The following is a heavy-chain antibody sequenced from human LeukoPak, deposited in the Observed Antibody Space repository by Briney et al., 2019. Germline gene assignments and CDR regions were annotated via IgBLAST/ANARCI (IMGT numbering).Heavy chain of an antibody. CDR3: ATGIYDILTGYQPYSFDY. J-gene: IGHJ4*02. CDR1: GYTLTELS. CDR2: CDPEDGET. Sequence: ASVNLSCKVSGYTLTELSIHWVRQSPGKGLEWMGGCDPEDGETIYAQKFQGRVTMTEDTSTDTAYMELSSLTSEDTAVYYCATGIYDILTGYQPYSFDYWGQGTLVTVSS. D-gene: IGHD3-9*01. V-gene: IGHV1-24*01.